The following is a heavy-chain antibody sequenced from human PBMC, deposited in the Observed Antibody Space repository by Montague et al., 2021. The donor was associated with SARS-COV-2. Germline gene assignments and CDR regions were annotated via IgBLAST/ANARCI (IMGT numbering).Heavy chain of an antibody. CDR1: GGSFSTYS. CDR3: ARLGDGVVPSPILGVGPYYSYYYMDV. J-gene: IGHJ6*03. D-gene: IGHD3-10*01. Sequence: SDTLSLTCAVHGGSFSTYSWNWIRQPPGKGLEWIGEIHHGGSTNYNPSLKSRVTISADTSKSQFSLKLTSVAAADTAVYYCARLGDGVVPSPILGVGPYYSYYYMDVWGKGTTVTVSS. V-gene: IGHV4-34*01. CDR2: IHHGGST.